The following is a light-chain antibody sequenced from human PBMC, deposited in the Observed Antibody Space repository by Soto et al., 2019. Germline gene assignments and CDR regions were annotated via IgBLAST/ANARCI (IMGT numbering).Light chain of an antibody. CDR3: VTWDDRVTGWV. J-gene: IGLJ3*02. V-gene: IGLV1-47*02. CDR1: TSNIGSNA. CDR2: SNV. Sequence: QSVLTQPPSASGTPGQSVTISCSGSTSNIGSNAVYWYQQVPGTAPKPLIASNVKRPSGVPDRVSGSKSGTSASLAIGGLRSEDEADYYCVTWDDRVTGWVFGGGTKLTV.